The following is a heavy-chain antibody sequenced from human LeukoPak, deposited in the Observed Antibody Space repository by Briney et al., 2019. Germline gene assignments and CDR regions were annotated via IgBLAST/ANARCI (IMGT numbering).Heavy chain of an antibody. CDR3: AKDSSSYDWGYMDV. CDR1: GITLSNYG. J-gene: IGHJ6*03. V-gene: IGHV3-23*01. D-gene: IGHD3-22*01. CDR2: IGGSDGRT. Sequence: PGGSLRLSCAVSGITLSNYGMSWVRQAPGKGLEWVSLIGGSDGRTRYADSVKGRFTISRDNSKNTLYLEMNSLRAEDTAVYYCAKDSSSYDWGYMDVWGKGTTVTISS.